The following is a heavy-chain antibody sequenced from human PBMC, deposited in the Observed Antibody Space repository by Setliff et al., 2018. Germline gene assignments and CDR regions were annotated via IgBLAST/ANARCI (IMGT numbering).Heavy chain of an antibody. CDR1: GGTFSSYA. J-gene: IGHJ6*02. V-gene: IGHV1-69*10. Sequence: SVKVSCKASGGTFSSYAISWVRQAPGQGLEWMGGIIPILGIANYAQKFQGRVTITADESTSTAYMELSSLRSEDTAVYYCAREVDSSGWYGIDPWGQGTTVTVSS. CDR3: AREVDSSGWYGIDP. D-gene: IGHD6-19*01. CDR2: IIPILGIA.